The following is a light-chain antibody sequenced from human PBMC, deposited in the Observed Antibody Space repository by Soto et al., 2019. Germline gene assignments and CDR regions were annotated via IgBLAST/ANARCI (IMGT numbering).Light chain of an antibody. CDR2: RNN. J-gene: IGLJ1*01. Sequence: QSVLTQPPSVSGAPGQRVTISCTGSSSNIGAGYDVHWYQQLSGIAPKLLIYRNNNRPSEVPDRFSGSKSDTSVSLAITGLQSEDEADYYCQSYDSSLSGYVLGTGTKVTVL. V-gene: IGLV1-40*01. CDR1: SSNIGAGYD. CDR3: QSYDSSLSGYV.